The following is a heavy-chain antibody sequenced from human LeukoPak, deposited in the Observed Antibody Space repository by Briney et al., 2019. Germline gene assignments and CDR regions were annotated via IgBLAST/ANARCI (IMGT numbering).Heavy chain of an antibody. Sequence: PSETLSLTCTVSGGSISSYYWSWIRQPPGKGLEWIGYIYYSGSTNYNPSLKSRVTISVDTSKNQFSLKLSSVTAADTAVYYCARLTVYSSSWLAYYMDVWGKGTTVTVSS. V-gene: IGHV4-59*01. CDR3: ARLTVYSSSWLAYYMDV. CDR2: IYYSGST. J-gene: IGHJ6*03. CDR1: GGSISSYY. D-gene: IGHD6-13*01.